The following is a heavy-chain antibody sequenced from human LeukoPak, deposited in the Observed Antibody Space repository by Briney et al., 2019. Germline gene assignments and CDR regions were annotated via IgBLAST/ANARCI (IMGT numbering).Heavy chain of an antibody. D-gene: IGHD5-12*01. CDR3: ASLRSRVRYSGYGVDV. V-gene: IGHV4-34*01. CDR1: GGSFSGYY. CDR2: INHSGST. J-gene: IGHJ6*02. Sequence: SETLSLTCAVYGGSFSGYYWSWIRQPPGKGLEWIGEINHSGSTNYNPSLKSRVTIPVDTSKNQFSLKLSSVTAADTAVYYCASLRSRVRYSGYGVDVWAKGPRSPSP.